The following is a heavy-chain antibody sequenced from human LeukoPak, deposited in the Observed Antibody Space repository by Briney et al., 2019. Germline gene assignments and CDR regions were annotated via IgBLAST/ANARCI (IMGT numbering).Heavy chain of an antibody. D-gene: IGHD1-26*01. Sequence: SETLSLTCTVSGGSISSGGYYWSWIRQHPGKGLEWIGYIYYSGSTYYNLSLKSRVTISVDTSKNQFSLKLSSVTAADTAVYYCARDSGSYYFDYWGQGTLVTVSS. CDR1: GGSISSGGYY. CDR3: ARDSGSYYFDY. CDR2: IYYSGST. V-gene: IGHV4-31*03. J-gene: IGHJ4*02.